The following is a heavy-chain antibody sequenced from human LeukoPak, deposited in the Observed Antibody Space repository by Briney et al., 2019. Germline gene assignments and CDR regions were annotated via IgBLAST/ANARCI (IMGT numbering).Heavy chain of an antibody. J-gene: IGHJ4*02. V-gene: IGHV1-69*13. CDR1: GGTFSSYT. CDR2: IIPIFGTA. CDR3: ARAGSSGWDYYFDY. D-gene: IGHD6-19*01. Sequence: SVKVSCKASGGTFSSYTITWVRQAPGQGLEWMGGIIPIFGTANYAQKFRGRVTITADESTSTAYMELSSLRSEDTAVYYCARAGSSGWDYYFDYWGQGTLVTVSS.